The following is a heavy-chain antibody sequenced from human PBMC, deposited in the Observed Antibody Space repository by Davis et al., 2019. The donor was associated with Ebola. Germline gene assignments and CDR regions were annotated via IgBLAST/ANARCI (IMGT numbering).Heavy chain of an antibody. CDR2: ISGSGGST. D-gene: IGHD2-2*01. J-gene: IGHJ6*02. V-gene: IGHV3-23*01. Sequence: GGSLRLSCTASGFTFGDYAMSWFRQAPGKGLEWVSGISGSGGSTYFADSVQGRFTISRDNTKNTLYLQMNSLRGEDTAVYYCVRDTSHQLPHWLYYFYGMDVWGQGTTVTVSS. CDR3: VRDTSHQLPHWLYYFYGMDV. CDR1: GFTFGDYA.